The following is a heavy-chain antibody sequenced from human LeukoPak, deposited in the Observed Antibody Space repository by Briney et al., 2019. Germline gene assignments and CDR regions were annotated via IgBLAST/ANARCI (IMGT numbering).Heavy chain of an antibody. V-gene: IGHV4-61*02. J-gene: IGHJ5*02. D-gene: IGHD3-10*01. CDR1: GGSISSGNYY. CDR3: ARGEYYPGSGTLNWFDP. Sequence: SQTLSLTCTVSGGSISSGNYYWSWIRQPAGKGLEWIGRVYTSGSANYNPSLKSRVTISVDTSKNQFSLKVSSVTAADTAVYYCARGEYYPGSGTLNWFDPWGQGTLVTVSS. CDR2: VYTSGSA.